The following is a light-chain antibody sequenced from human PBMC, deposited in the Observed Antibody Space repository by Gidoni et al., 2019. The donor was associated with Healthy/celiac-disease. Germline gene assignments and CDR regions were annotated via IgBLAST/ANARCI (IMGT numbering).Light chain of an antibody. CDR3: QQYDNLPLT. J-gene: IGKJ4*01. CDR2: DAS. CDR1: QDISNY. V-gene: IGKV1-33*01. Sequence: DIQMTQSPSSLSASVGDRVTLTCQASQDISNYLNWYQQKPGKAPKLLIYDASNLETGVTSRFSGSGSGTDFTLTISSLQPEDIATYYCQQYDNLPLTFGGGTKVESK.